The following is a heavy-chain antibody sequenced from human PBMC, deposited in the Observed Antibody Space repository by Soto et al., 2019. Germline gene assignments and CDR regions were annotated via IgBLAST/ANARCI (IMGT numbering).Heavy chain of an antibody. Sequence: SETLSLTCAVSGGSISSSNWWSWVRQPPGKGLEWIGEIYHSGSTNYNPSLKSRVTISVGKSKNQFSLKLSSVTAADTAVYYCARDPRNYYDSRSGAFDIWGQGTMVTVSS. CDR2: IYHSGST. J-gene: IGHJ3*02. CDR3: ARDPRNYYDSRSGAFDI. D-gene: IGHD3-22*01. V-gene: IGHV4-4*02. CDR1: GGSISSSNW.